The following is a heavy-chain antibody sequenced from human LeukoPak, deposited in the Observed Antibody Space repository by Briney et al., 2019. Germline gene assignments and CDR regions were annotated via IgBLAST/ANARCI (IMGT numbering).Heavy chain of an antibody. CDR2: IYPGDSTT. V-gene: IGHV5-51*01. D-gene: IGHD3-10*01. CDR1: GYRFTNYW. J-gene: IGHJ4*02. Sequence: GESLKISCKGSGYRFTNYWIGWVRQMPGKGLEWMGIIYPGDSTTTYSPSFQGQITISADKSISTAYLQWSSLKASDTAIYYCALHPAQGSGSLDFWGQGTLVTVSS. CDR3: ALHPAQGSGSLDF.